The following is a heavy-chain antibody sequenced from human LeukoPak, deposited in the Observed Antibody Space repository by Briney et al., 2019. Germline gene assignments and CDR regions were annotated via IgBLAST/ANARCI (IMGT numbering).Heavy chain of an antibody. V-gene: IGHV3-21*01. Sequence: PGGSLRLSCVAYGFNFRDYSTNWVRQAPGKGLEWVSSISSSSSYIYYADSVKGRFTISRDNAKNSLYLQMNSLRAEDTAVYYCARLNYSSGDYWGQGTLVTVSS. CDR1: GFNFRDYS. CDR2: ISSSSSYI. CDR3: ARLNYSSGDY. J-gene: IGHJ4*02. D-gene: IGHD6-19*01.